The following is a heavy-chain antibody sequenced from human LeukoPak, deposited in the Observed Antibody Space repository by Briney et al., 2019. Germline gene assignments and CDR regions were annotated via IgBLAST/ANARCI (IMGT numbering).Heavy chain of an antibody. CDR1: GYSFTKYW. D-gene: IGHD3-10*01. Sequence: GESLKISCKASGYSFTKYWIGWVRQMPGKGLEWMAIIFPGNSDTRYSASFQGQVTISADTSITTAYLQWSSLTASDTAMYHCARERESGSSWFDPWGQGTLVTVSS. J-gene: IGHJ5*02. CDR2: IFPGNSDT. V-gene: IGHV5-51*01. CDR3: ARERESGSSWFDP.